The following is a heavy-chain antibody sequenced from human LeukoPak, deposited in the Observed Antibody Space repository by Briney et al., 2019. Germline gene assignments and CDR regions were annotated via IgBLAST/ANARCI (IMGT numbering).Heavy chain of an antibody. CDR1: GYTFTSYG. CDR3: ARDYEQWLVGAWLDP. J-gene: IGHJ5*02. D-gene: IGHD6-19*01. Sequence: GASVKVSCKASGYTFTSYGISWVRQAPGQGLEWMGWISAYNGNTNYAQKLQGRVTMTTDTSTSTAYMELRSLRSDDTAVYYCARDYEQWLVGAWLDPWGQGTLVTVSS. V-gene: IGHV1-18*01. CDR2: ISAYNGNT.